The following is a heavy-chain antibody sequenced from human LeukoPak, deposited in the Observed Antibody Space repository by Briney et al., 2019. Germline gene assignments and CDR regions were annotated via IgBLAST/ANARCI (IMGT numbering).Heavy chain of an antibody. Sequence: GGSLRLSCAPSGFTVSTKYMICVRQAPGKGLEWVSVIYSGGSTYYADSVKGRFNFSRDNSKNTLYLQMNSLRAEDTAVYYFARSAYGDYGDAFDIWGLGTMVTVSS. CDR2: IYSGGST. CDR3: ARSAYGDYGDAFDI. J-gene: IGHJ3*02. CDR1: GFTVSTKY. D-gene: IGHD4-17*01. V-gene: IGHV3-53*01.